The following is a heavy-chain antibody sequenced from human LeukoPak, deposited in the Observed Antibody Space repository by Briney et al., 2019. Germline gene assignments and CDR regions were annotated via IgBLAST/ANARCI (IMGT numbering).Heavy chain of an antibody. CDR2: IYTSGST. J-gene: IGHJ6*03. CDR1: GGSISSYY. Sequence: PSETLSLTCTVSGGSISSYYWSWIRQPARKGLEGIGRIYTSGSTNYNPSLKGRVTMSVDASKNQFSLKLSSVTAADTAVYYCARVVSGSYRFYYYYMDVWGKGTTVTVSS. D-gene: IGHD1-26*01. CDR3: ARVVSGSYRFYYYYMDV. V-gene: IGHV4-4*07.